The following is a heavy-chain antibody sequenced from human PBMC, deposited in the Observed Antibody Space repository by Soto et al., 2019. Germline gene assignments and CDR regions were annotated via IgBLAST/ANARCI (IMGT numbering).Heavy chain of an antibody. J-gene: IGHJ3*01. V-gene: IGHV3-23*01. CDR3: AKEPTSTVEGAFDL. Sequence: EVQLLESGGGLVQPGGSLRLSCTGSGFIFSTFAMSWVRQAPGKGLEWLSAISASGGNTYYPDSVKGRFTISRDSSENTLYLQMSSLRGEDTAVYHCAKEPTSTVEGAFDLWGRGTMVTVSS. CDR1: GFIFSTFA. D-gene: IGHD4-17*01. CDR2: ISASGGNT.